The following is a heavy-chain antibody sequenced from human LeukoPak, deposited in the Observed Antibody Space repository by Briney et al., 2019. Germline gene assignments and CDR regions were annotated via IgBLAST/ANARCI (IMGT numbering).Heavy chain of an antibody. CDR1: GFTFSTYN. CDR2: VSSGGGTI. J-gene: IGHJ4*02. Sequence: GSLRLSCAASGFTFSTYNMNWVRQTPGKGLEWLSYVSSGGGTIYYADSVKGRFTISRDNGKDSLYLQMNSLRDEDTAVYYCAGSNRKYYFDYWGQGTLVTVSS. V-gene: IGHV3-48*02. CDR3: AGSNRKYYFDY. D-gene: IGHD1-14*01.